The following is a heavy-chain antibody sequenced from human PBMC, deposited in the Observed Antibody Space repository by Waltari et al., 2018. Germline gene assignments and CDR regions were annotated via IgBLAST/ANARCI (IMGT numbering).Heavy chain of an antibody. CDR1: GFTFSSYS. J-gene: IGHJ4*02. CDR2: ISSSSSYI. D-gene: IGHD2-15*01. CDR3: ASSKGVGAAPF. V-gene: IGHV3-21*01. Sequence: EVQLVESGGGLVKPGGSLRLSCAASGFTFSSYSMNWVRQAPGRGLEGVSSISSSSSYIYYADSVKGRFTISRDNAKNSLYLQLNSLRAADTAVYYCASSKGVGAAPFWGQGTLVTVSS.